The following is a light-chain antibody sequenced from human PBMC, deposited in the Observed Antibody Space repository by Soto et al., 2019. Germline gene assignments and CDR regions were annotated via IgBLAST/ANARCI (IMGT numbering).Light chain of an antibody. Sequence: QSALTQPASVSGSPGQSITISCTGTSSDVGGYNYVSWYQQNPGKAPKLMIYDVSNRPSGVSNRLSGSKSGNTASLTISGVVSEYEADYYCSSYTSSSTLLYVFGTGTKLTVL. CDR2: DVS. V-gene: IGLV2-14*01. J-gene: IGLJ1*01. CDR3: SSYTSSSTLLYV. CDR1: SSDVGGYNY.